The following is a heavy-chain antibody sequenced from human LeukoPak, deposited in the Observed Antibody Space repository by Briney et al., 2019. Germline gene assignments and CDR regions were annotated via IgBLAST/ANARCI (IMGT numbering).Heavy chain of an antibody. CDR2: VRGSPYGATT. CDR1: GFIFRDFA. V-gene: IGHV3-49*04. Sequence: GRSLRLSCTTSGFIFRDFAMTWVRQAPGKGLEWVGSVRGSPYGATTEYAASVKGGFTISRDDSKSIAYLQMNSLKTEDTGVYYCTRGKDGGNPYYYDYWGQGTLVIVSS. D-gene: IGHD4-23*01. J-gene: IGHJ4*02. CDR3: TRGKDGGNPYYYDY.